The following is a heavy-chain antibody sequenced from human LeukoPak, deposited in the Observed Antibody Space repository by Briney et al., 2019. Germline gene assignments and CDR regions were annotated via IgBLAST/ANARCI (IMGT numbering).Heavy chain of an antibody. CDR1: GYTFTGYY. CDR3: AMSRGWELPNFDC. D-gene: IGHD2-15*01. V-gene: IGHV1-2*02. Sequence: GASVKVSCKASGYTFTGYYMHWVRQAPGQGLEWMGWINPNSGGTNYAQKFQGRVTMTRDTSISTAYMELSRLRSDDTAVYYCAMSRGWELPNFDCWGQGTLVTVSS. J-gene: IGHJ4*02. CDR2: INPNSGGT.